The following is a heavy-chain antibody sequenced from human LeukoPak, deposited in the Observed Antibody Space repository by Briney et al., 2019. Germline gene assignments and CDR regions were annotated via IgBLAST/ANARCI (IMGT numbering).Heavy chain of an antibody. CDR2: ISGSGGST. Sequence: PGGSLRLSCGASGFTFSSYAMSWVRQAPGKGLEWVSAISGSGGSTYYADSVKGRFTISRDNSKNTLYLQMNSLRAEDTAVYYCASHKRGYDFWSASWWFDPWGQGTLVTVSS. CDR3: ASHKRGYDFWSASWWFDP. J-gene: IGHJ5*02. V-gene: IGHV3-23*01. CDR1: GFTFSSYA. D-gene: IGHD3-3*01.